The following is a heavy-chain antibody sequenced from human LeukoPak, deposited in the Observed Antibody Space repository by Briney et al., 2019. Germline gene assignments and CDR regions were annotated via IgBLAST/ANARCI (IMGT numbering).Heavy chain of an antibody. CDR1: GFTFSNYG. D-gene: IGHD2-2*03. V-gene: IGHV3-48*02. CDR2: ISSSGSAK. CDR3: ASGSGH. J-gene: IGHJ4*02. Sequence: PGGSLRLSCAASGFTFSNYGLNCVRQAPGKGREWVSHISSSGSAKYYADSVKGRFTISRDNAKNSLYLQMNSLRDEDTAVFYCASGSGHWGQGTLVTVSS.